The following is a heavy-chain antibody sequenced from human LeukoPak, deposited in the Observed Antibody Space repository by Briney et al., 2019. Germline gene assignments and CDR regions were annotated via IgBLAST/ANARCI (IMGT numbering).Heavy chain of an antibody. CDR3: ARVGVSATNTPALDY. CDR1: GFDFTSYV. CDR2: ITAGSSYI. D-gene: IGHD4-11*01. Sequence: GGSLRLSCEVSGFDFTSYVMTWVRQAPGKGLEWVSSITAGSSYIDYTPSVEGRFTISRDNSKNSLFLHMNSLRAEDTAVYYCARVGVSATNTPALDYWGQGTLVTVSS. J-gene: IGHJ4*02. V-gene: IGHV3-21*01.